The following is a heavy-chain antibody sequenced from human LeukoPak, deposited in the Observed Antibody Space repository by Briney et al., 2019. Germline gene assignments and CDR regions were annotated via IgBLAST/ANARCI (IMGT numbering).Heavy chain of an antibody. CDR3: ARASGYSYGADAFDI. CDR1: GYTFTSYD. CDR2: MNPSSGNT. J-gene: IGHJ3*02. V-gene: IGHV1-8*03. Sequence: ASVKVSCEASGYTFTSYDINWVRQATGQGLEWMGWMNPSSGNTGYAQKFQGRVTITRNTSISTAYMELSSLRSEDTAVYYCARASGYSYGADAFDIWGQGTMVTVSS. D-gene: IGHD5-18*01.